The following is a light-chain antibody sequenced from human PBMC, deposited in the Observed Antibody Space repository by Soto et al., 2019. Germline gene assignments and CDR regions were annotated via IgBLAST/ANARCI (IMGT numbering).Light chain of an antibody. V-gene: IGLV1-40*01. Sequence: QSVLTQLPSVSGAPGQRVTISCTGSSSNIGAGYDVHWYQQLPGTAPKLLIYGNSNRPSGVPDRFSGSKSGTSASLAITGLQAEDEADYYCQSYDSSLSLYVFGTGTKVTVL. J-gene: IGLJ1*01. CDR3: QSYDSSLSLYV. CDR2: GNS. CDR1: SSNIGAGYD.